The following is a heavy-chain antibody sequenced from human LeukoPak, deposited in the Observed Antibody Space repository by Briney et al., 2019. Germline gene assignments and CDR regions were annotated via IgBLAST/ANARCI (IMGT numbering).Heavy chain of an antibody. D-gene: IGHD3-16*01. CDR3: ASWGAGGNS. Sequence: GGSLRLSCEASGFTVSTYWMNWVRQVPGKGLDWVANINPDGSGKRYVDSVKGRFTIARDNADNSLSLQMNSLRAEDTAVYYCASWGAGGNSWGQGTLVTVSS. CDR1: GFTVSTYW. J-gene: IGHJ4*02. CDR2: INPDGSGK. V-gene: IGHV3-7*01.